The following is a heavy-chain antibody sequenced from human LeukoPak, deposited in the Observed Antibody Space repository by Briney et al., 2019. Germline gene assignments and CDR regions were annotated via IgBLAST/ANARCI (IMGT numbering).Heavy chain of an antibody. CDR3: AKGELRFLEWLSTHFDY. Sequence: PGGSLRLSCAASGFTFSSYAMSWVRQAPGKGLEWVSAISGSGGSTYYADSVKGRFTISRDNSKNTLYLQMNSLRAEDTAVYYCAKGELRFLEWLSTHFDYWGQGTVVTVSS. D-gene: IGHD3-3*01. V-gene: IGHV3-23*01. CDR2: ISGSGGST. CDR1: GFTFSSYA. J-gene: IGHJ4*02.